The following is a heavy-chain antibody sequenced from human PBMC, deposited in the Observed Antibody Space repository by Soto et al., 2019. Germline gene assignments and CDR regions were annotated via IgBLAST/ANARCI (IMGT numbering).Heavy chain of an antibody. CDR1: GDSVSSNSAA. D-gene: IGHD6-13*01. CDR2: TYYRSKWYN. V-gene: IGHV6-1*01. J-gene: IGHJ6*02. Sequence: PSQTLSLTCAISGDSVSSNSAAWNWIRQSPSRGLEWLGRTYYRSKWYNDYAVPVKSRITINPDTSKNQFSLQLNSVTPEDTAVYYCAMVAAAGRDYYYYGMDVWGQGTTVTVSS. CDR3: AMVAAAGRDYYYYGMDV.